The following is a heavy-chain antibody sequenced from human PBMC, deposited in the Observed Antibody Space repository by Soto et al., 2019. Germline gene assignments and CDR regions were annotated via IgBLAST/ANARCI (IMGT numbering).Heavy chain of an antibody. J-gene: IGHJ6*02. D-gene: IGHD4-17*01. CDR3: ARLLYAYGNYYGMDV. Sequence: PGESLRISCKGSGYSFTSYWISWVRQMPGKGLEWMGRIDPSDSYTNYSPSFQGHVTISADKSISTAYLQWSSLKASDTAMYYCARLLYAYGNYYGMDVWGQGTTVTVSS. V-gene: IGHV5-10-1*01. CDR2: IDPSDSYT. CDR1: GYSFTSYW.